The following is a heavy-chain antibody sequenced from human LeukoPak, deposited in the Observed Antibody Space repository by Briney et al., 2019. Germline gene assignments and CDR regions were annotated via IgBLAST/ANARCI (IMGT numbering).Heavy chain of an antibody. CDR3: ARGRVLRFLEWSNTGVAFDI. V-gene: IGHV3-21*01. CDR1: GFTFSSYS. D-gene: IGHD3-3*01. CDR2: ISSSSSYI. J-gene: IGHJ3*02. Sequence: GGSLRLSCAASGFTFSSYSMNWVRQAPGKGLEWVSSISSSSSYIYYADSVKGRFTISRDNAKNSLYLQMNSLRAEDTAVYYCARGRVLRFLEWSNTGVAFDIWGQGTMATVSS.